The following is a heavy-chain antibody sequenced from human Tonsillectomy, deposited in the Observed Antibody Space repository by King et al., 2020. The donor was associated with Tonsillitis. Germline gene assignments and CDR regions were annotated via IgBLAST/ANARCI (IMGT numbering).Heavy chain of an antibody. Sequence: VQLQESGPGLVKPSQTLSLTCTVSGGSISSGSYYWSWIRQPAGKGLEWIGRIYTSGSTNYNPSLKSRVTMSVDTSKNQFSLKLSSVTAADTAVYYCARDSGGRYFDYWGQGTLVTVSS. CDR2: IYTSGST. V-gene: IGHV4-61*02. J-gene: IGHJ4*02. D-gene: IGHD2-15*01. CDR1: GGSISSGSYY. CDR3: ARDSGGRYFDY.